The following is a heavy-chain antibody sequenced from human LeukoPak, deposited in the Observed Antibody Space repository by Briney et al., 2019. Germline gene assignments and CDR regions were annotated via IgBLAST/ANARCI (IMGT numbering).Heavy chain of an antibody. D-gene: IGHD3-9*01. CDR2: ISSSGSTI. V-gene: IGHV3-11*01. J-gene: IGHJ3*02. CDR1: GLTLSDYY. Sequence: GGSLRLSCAASGLTLSDYYMSWMRQAPGKGLEGVSYISSSGSTIYYADSVEGRFTISRDNTKHSLYLQMNSMRAEDTAVYYCARLITYYDILTGYYPGAFDIWGQETMVTVSS. CDR3: ARLITYYDILTGYYPGAFDI.